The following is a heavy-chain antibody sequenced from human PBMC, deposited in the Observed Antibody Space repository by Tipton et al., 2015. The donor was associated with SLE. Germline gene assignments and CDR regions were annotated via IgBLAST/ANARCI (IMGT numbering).Heavy chain of an antibody. CDR2: IYTSGST. Sequence: TLSLTCAVSGYPISSDYFWGWIRQPPGKGLEWIGYIYTSGSTYYNPSLRSRVTISVDTSKNQFSLKLTSVTAADTAVYYCARNPITMVRGVIPGAFDIWGQGTMVTVSS. D-gene: IGHD3-10*01. CDR3: ARNPITMVRGVIPGAFDI. CDR1: GYPISSDYF. J-gene: IGHJ3*02. V-gene: IGHV4-38-2*01.